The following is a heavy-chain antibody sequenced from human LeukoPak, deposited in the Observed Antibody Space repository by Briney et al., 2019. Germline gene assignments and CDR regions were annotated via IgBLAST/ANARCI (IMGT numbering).Heavy chain of an antibody. J-gene: IGHJ6*03. Sequence: PGGSLRLSCAASGFTFSSYGMHWVRQAPGKGLEWVANIKQDGSEKYYVDSVKGRFTISRDNAKNSLYLQMNSPRAEDTAVYYCARESCETSCGGYMDVWGKGTTVTVSS. CDR1: GFTFSSYG. CDR2: IKQDGSEK. V-gene: IGHV3-7*01. D-gene: IGHD2-2*01. CDR3: ARESCETSCGGYMDV.